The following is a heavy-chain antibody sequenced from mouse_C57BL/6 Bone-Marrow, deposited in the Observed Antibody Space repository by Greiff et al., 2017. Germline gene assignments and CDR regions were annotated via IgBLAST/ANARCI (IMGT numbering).Heavy chain of an antibody. J-gene: IGHJ2*01. V-gene: IGHV1-64*01. CDR2: ILPNSGST. Sequence: VQLQQPGAELVKPGASVTLSCKASGYTFTSYWMHWVKQRPGQGLEWIGMILPNSGSTTYNEKFKSKATLTADKSSSTAYMQLSSLTSEDSAIYDWAVLLQGFDYWGQGTTLTVSA. CDR1: GYTFTSYW. D-gene: IGHD1-1*01. CDR3: AVLLQGFDY.